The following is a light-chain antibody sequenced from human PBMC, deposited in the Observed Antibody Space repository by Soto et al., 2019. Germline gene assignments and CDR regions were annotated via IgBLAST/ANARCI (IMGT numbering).Light chain of an antibody. J-gene: IGKJ1*01. V-gene: IGKV3-20*01. CDR3: HQCDSSPWT. CDR2: GAS. Sequence: IVLAQSPVTLSRPPVPRGTLSCMASQSLSSNYLAWYQQRPGQALRLLIYGASSRATGIPDRFSGSGSGTDFTLTISRLEPEDFAVFYCHQCDSSPWTFGQGTKVE. CDR1: QSLSSNY.